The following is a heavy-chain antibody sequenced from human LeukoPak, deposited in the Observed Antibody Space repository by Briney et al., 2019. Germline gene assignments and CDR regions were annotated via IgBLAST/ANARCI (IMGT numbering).Heavy chain of an antibody. CDR3: ARPYIGYSSSGWFYP. CDR1: GYTFTSYG. CDR2: ISAYNGNT. V-gene: IGHV1-18*01. Sequence: ASVKVSCKGSGYTFTSYGISWGRQAPGQGLEWMGWISAYNGNTNYAQKLQGRVTMTTETSTSTAYMELRSLRSDDTAVYYCARPYIGYSSSGWFYPWGQGTLVTVSS. D-gene: IGHD6-6*01. J-gene: IGHJ5*02.